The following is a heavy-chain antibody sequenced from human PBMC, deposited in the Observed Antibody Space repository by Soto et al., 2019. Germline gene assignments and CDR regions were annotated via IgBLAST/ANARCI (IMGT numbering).Heavy chain of an antibody. CDR2: FDPGDGET. CDR3: TSLNPYFDF. CDR1: GYTLTGSS. V-gene: IGHV1-24*01. Sequence: ASVKVSCKVSGYTLTGSSMHWVRQAPGKGLEWMGGFDPGDGETIYAQTFQGRITMTEDSSTDTAYMELSSLTSAVTAVYYCTSLNPYFDFWGQGTPVTVSS. J-gene: IGHJ4*02.